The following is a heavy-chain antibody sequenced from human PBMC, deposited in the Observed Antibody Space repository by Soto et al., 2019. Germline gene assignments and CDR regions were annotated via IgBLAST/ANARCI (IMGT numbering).Heavy chain of an antibody. J-gene: IGHJ3*02. CDR3: ARAVVKDAFDI. CDR2: MNPNSGNT. D-gene: IGHD2-2*01. V-gene: IGHV1-8*01. Sequence: ASVKVSCKASGYTFTSYDINWVRQATGQGLEWMGWMNPNSGNTGYAQKFQGRVTMTRNTSINTAYMEMSSLRSEDTAVYYCARAVVKDAFDIWGQGTMVTVSS. CDR1: GYTFTSYD.